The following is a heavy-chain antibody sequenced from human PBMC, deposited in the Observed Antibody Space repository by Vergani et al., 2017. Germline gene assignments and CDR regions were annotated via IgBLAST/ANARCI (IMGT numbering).Heavy chain of an antibody. V-gene: IGHV3-23*03. CDR3: ARGGSYGYMDFDD. Sequence: EVQLVESGGGLVQPGGSLRLSCAASGFTFSSYAMSWVRQAPGKGLEWVSVIYSGGSSTYYADSVKGRFTISRDNSKNTLYLQMNSLRAEDTAVYYCARGGSYGYMDFDDWGQRPLVTVSS. CDR1: GFTFSSYA. D-gene: IGHD5-18*01. CDR2: IYSGGSST. J-gene: IGHJ4*02.